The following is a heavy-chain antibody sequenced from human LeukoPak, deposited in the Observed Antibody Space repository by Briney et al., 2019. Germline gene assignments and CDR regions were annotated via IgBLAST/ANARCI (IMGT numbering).Heavy chain of an antibody. V-gene: IGHV3-33*01. CDR2: IWNDGSNK. CDR3: ARASGPFDY. J-gene: IGHJ4*01. CDR1: GFTFSVYG. D-gene: IGHD3-10*01. Sequence: GGSLRLSCAASGFTFSVYGMHWVRQAPGKGLEWVAVIWNDGSNKYYADSVKGRFTISRDNSKNTLYLQMNSLRADDTAVYSCARASGPFDYWGDGTLVTVSS.